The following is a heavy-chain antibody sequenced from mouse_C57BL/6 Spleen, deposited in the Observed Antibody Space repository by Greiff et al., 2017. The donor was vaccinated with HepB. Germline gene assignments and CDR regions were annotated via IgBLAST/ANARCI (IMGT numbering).Heavy chain of an antibody. CDR1: GYSITSGYY. J-gene: IGHJ4*01. CDR3: ARVGISYYYAMDY. V-gene: IGHV3-6*01. Sequence: EVKVEESGPGLVKPSQSLSLTCSVTGYSITSGYYWNWIRQFPGNKLEWMGYISYDGSNNYNPSLKNRISITRDTSKNQFFLKLNSVTTEDTATYYCARVGISYYYAMDYWGQGTSVTVSS. CDR2: ISYDGSN.